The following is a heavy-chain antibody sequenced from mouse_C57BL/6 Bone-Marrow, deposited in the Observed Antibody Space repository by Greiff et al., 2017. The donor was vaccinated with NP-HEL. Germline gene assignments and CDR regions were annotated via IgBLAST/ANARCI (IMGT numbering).Heavy chain of an antibody. Sequence: EVKVVESGGGLVQPGGSLKLSCAASGFTFSDYYMYWVRQTPEKRLEWVAYISNGGGSTYYPDTVKGRFTLSRDNAKNTLYLQMSRLKSEDTSMYYCASALRAYYYAMDYWGQGTSVTVSS. V-gene: IGHV5-12*01. CDR1: GFTFSDYY. CDR3: ASALRAYYYAMDY. D-gene: IGHD2-12*01. J-gene: IGHJ4*01. CDR2: ISNGGGST.